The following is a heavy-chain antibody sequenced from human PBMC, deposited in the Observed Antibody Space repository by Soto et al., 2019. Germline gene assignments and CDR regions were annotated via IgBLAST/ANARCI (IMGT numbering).Heavy chain of an antibody. D-gene: IGHD6-19*01. J-gene: IGHJ5*01. CDR1: GYTFSRYA. CDR3: ARDKQLRNWFDS. CDR2: INAGNGNT. Sequence: ASVKVSCKASGYTFSRYAIHWVRQAPGQRLEWMGWINAGNGNTKYSQKFEGRVTLTTDTSANTVYMELSSLRFEDTALYYCARDKQLRNWFDSWGQGNLVTVSS. V-gene: IGHV1-3*01.